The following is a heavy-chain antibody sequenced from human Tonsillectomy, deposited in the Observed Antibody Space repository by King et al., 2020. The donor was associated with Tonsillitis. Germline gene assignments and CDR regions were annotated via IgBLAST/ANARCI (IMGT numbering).Heavy chain of an antibody. D-gene: IGHD4-17*01. CDR3: ASSPPYGDYPTSGAFDI. V-gene: IGHV3-74*01. CDR1: GFTFSSYW. CDR2: INSDVSST. Sequence: VQLVESGGGLVQPGGSLRLSCTASGFTFSSYWMHWVRQAPGKGLVWVSRINSDVSSTNYADSVKGRFTISRDNAKNTLYLQMNSLRAEDTAVYYCASSPPYGDYPTSGAFDIWGQGTMVPVSS. J-gene: IGHJ3*02.